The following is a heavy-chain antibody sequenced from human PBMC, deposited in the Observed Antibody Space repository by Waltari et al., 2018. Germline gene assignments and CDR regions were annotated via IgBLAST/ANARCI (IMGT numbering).Heavy chain of an antibody. CDR3: AREDQIAAAATGWFDP. Sequence: QVQLQESGPGLVKPSETLSLPCAVSGYSISSGYYWGWIRQPPGKGLEWIGSIYHSGSTYYNPSLKSRVTISVDTSKNQFSLKLSSVTAADTAVYYCAREDQIAAAATGWFDPWGQGTLVTVSS. CDR2: IYHSGST. V-gene: IGHV4-38-2*02. J-gene: IGHJ5*02. CDR1: GYSISSGYY. D-gene: IGHD6-13*01.